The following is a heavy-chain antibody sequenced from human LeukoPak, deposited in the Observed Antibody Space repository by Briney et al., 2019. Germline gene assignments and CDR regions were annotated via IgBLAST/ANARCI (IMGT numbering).Heavy chain of an antibody. D-gene: IGHD2-2*02. CDR3: ARGSREYCSSTSCYIRFNWFDP. Sequence: GGSLRLSCAASGFTFSSYWMSWVRQAPGKGLEWVANIKQDGSEKYYVDSVKGRFTISRDNSKNTLYLQMNSLRAEDTAVYYCARGSREYCSSTSCYIRFNWFDPWGQGTLVTVSS. CDR1: GFTFSSYW. CDR2: IKQDGSEK. J-gene: IGHJ5*02. V-gene: IGHV3-7*01.